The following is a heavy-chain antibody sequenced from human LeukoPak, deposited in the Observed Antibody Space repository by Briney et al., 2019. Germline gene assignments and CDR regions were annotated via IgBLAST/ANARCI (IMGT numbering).Heavy chain of an antibody. CDR1: RDTFTDYH. J-gene: IGHJ4*02. CDR3: TRFGHIAVAGTPHFDH. D-gene: IGHD6-19*01. Sequence: ASVKVSCKAARDTFTDYHIHWVRQAPGQGLEWMGWINPNTGGTNYAERFHGRVTMTRDTSISTVYMEVSGLRSDDTAVFYCTRFGHIAVAGTPHFDHWGQGTLVTVSS. CDR2: INPNTGGT. V-gene: IGHV1-2*02.